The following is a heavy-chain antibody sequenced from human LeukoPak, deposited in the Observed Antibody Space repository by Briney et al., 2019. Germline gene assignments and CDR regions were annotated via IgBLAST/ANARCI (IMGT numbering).Heavy chain of an antibody. D-gene: IGHD5-12*01. Sequence: SQTLSLTCTVSGGSISSGGYYCSWLRQHPGKGLEWLGYIYYSGSTYYNPSLKSRVTISVDTSKNQFSLKLSSVTAADTAVYYCARFLVSGYVPDWGQGTLVTVSS. CDR3: ARFLVSGYVPD. V-gene: IGHV4-31*03. CDR1: GGSISSGGYY. CDR2: IYYSGST. J-gene: IGHJ4*02.